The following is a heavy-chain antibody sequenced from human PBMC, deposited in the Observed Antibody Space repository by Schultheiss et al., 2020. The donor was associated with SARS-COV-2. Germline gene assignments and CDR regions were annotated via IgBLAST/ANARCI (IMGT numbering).Heavy chain of an antibody. CDR1: GFTFSSYG. V-gene: IGHV3-NL1*01. J-gene: IGHJ4*02. D-gene: IGHD3-22*01. Sequence: GESLKISCAASGFTFSSYGMHWVRQAPGKGLEWVSGISWNSGSIGYADSVKGRFTISRDNSKNTLYLQMNSLRAEDTAVYYCARGRSYDSSGYYSAAIDYWGQGTLVTVSS. CDR2: ISWNSGSI. CDR3: ARGRSYDSSGYYSAAIDY.